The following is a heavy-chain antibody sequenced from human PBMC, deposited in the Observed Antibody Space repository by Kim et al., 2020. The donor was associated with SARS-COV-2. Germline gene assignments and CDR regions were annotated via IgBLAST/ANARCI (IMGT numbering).Heavy chain of an antibody. CDR2: IKSDGSAK. CDR1: GFIFSDYW. J-gene: IGHJ4*02. V-gene: IGHV3-74*01. CDR3: AKRRDSGGDCLDS. D-gene: IGHD2-21*02. Sequence: GGSLRLSCAASGFIFSDYWIHWVRQAPRKGLAWVARIKSDGSAKDYADSVKGRFTISRDNARNTLYLQLDSLRAEDTAVYYCAKRRDSGGDCLDSWGQGTLGSVSS.